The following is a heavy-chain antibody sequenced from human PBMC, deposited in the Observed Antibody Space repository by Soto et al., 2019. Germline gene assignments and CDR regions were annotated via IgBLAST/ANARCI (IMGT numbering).Heavy chain of an antibody. CDR1: GDSISSTNYY. CDR3: ARLPHHMARECYFDI. D-gene: IGHD3-10*01. V-gene: IGHV4-39*01. J-gene: IGHJ4*02. Sequence: QLQLQESGPGLVKPSETLSLTCTVSGDSISSTNYYWGWIRQPPGKGLEWIGIVHYYGSTYYNPSLKSRLTISDDTSQVSLKLTSVTAADTALYYCARLPHHMARECYFDIWGPGTLVTVSS. CDR2: VHYYGST.